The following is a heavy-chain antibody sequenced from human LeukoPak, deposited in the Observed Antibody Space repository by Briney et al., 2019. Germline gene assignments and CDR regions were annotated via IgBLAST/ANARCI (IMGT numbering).Heavy chain of an antibody. CDR3: AGGGSSWYAKYFDY. CDR2: IKQDGSEK. CDR1: GFTFSSYW. D-gene: IGHD6-13*01. V-gene: IGHV3-7*04. Sequence: GGSLRLSCAASGFTFSSYWMSWVRQAPGKGLEWVANIKQDGSEKYYVDSVKGRFTISRDNAKNSLYLQMNSLRAEDTAVYYCAGGGSSWYAKYFDYWGQGTLVTVSS. J-gene: IGHJ4*02.